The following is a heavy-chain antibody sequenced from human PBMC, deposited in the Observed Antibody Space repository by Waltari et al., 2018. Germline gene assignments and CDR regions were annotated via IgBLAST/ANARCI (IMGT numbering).Heavy chain of an antibody. V-gene: IGHV1-18*01. J-gene: IGHJ4*02. CDR2: ISAYNGNT. Sequence: QVQLVQSGAEVKKPGASVKVSCKASGYPFTSYCLSWVRPAPGQGLEWMGWISAYNGNTNYAQKLQGRVTMTTDTSTSTAYMELRSLRSDDTAVYYCARSDYGGNSRYYFDYWGQGTLVTVSS. D-gene: IGHD4-17*01. CDR1: GYPFTSYC. CDR3: ARSDYGGNSRYYFDY.